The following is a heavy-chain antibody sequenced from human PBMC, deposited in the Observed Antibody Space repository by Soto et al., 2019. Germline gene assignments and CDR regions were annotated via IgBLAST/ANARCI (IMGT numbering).Heavy chain of an antibody. J-gene: IGHJ3*02. V-gene: IGHV4-61*01. CDR2: IYYSGST. CDR3: AGAKGGDYYCSSGLCAFDI. CDR1: GGSVSSGSYY. Sequence: QVQLQESGPGLVKPSETLSLTCTVSGGSVSSGSYYWSWIRQPPGKGLEWIGYIYYSGSTNYNPSLRSRVTITVDTSKSQFSLELSSVTAADTAVYYCAGAKGGDYYCSSGLCAFDIWGQGTMVTVSS. D-gene: IGHD3-22*01.